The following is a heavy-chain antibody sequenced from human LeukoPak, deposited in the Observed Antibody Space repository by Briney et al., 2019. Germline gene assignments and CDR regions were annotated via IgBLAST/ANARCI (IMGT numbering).Heavy chain of an antibody. J-gene: IGHJ5*02. Sequence: ASVKVSCKVSGYTLTELSMHWVRQAPGKGLEWMGGFDPEDGETIYAQKFQGRVTMTRDTSTSTVYMELSSLRSEDTAVYYCAREKRRSRTGGYSYGPPGTLNWFDPWGQGTLVTVSS. D-gene: IGHD5-18*01. CDR3: AREKRRSRTGGYSYGPPGTLNWFDP. CDR2: FDPEDGET. V-gene: IGHV1-24*01. CDR1: GYTLTELS.